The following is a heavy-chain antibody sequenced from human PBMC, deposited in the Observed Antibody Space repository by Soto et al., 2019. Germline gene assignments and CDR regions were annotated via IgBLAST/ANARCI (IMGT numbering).Heavy chain of an antibody. CDR3: ASWQEREHAFDV. J-gene: IGHJ3*01. V-gene: IGHV3-53*01. Sequence: DVQRVESGGGLIQPGGSLRLSCAASGLTIRGKTYITWVRQAPGKGLEWLSALYSEDGTFYADSVEGRFTISRDYSKNTVYLQLNTLTPEDTAVYYCASWQEREHAFDVWGQGTVVTVSS. CDR2: LYSEDGT. CDR1: GLTIRGKTY. D-gene: IGHD1-26*01.